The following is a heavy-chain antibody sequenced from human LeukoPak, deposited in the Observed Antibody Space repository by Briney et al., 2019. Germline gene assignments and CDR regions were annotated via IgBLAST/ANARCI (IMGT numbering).Heavy chain of an antibody. V-gene: IGHV4-39*01. CDR2: IYHSGYT. CDR3: ARSSMFRGVTVDY. J-gene: IGHJ4*02. D-gene: IGHD3-10*01. CDR1: GGSINSSSYY. Sequence: SETLSLTCTVSGGSINSSSYYWGWIRQPPGEALEWIGSIYHSGYTYYNPSLKSRVTISVDTSKIQFSLKLSSVTAADTAVYYCARSSMFRGVTVDYWGQGTLVTVSS.